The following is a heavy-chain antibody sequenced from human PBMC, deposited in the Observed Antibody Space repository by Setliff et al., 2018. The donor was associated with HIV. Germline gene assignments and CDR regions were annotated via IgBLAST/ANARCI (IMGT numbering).Heavy chain of an antibody. D-gene: IGHD1-7*01. CDR3: ARAGITGTTDY. CDR2: IYTSGST. V-gene: IGHV4-4*08. Sequence: LSLTCTVSGGSISSYYWSWIRQPPGKGLEWIGYIYTSGSTNYNPSLKSRVTISVDTSKNQFSLKLSSVTAADTAVYYCARAGITGTTDYWGQGTLVTVSS. J-gene: IGHJ4*02. CDR1: GGSISSYY.